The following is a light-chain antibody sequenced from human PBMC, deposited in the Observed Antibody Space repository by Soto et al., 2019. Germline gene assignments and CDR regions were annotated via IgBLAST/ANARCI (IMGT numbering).Light chain of an antibody. V-gene: IGKV3-20*01. J-gene: IGKJ1*01. CDR3: QQYGGSRWT. CDR2: ATS. Sequence: EIVLTQSPGTLSLSPGERATLSCRASQTVTSSYFAWYQQRPGQAPRLLIYATSSRATGIPDRFSGSGSGTDFTLTISSLDPEDFAVYYCQQYGGSRWTFGQGTKVDIK. CDR1: QTVTSSY.